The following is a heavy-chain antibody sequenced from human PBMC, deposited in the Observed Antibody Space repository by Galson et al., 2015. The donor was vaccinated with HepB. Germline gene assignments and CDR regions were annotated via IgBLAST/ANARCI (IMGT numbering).Heavy chain of an antibody. Sequence: TLSLTCTVSGGSISSGGYYWSWIRQHPGKGLEWIGYIYYSGSTYYNPSLKSRVTISVDTSKNQFSLKLSSVTAADTAVYYCARERAVDAFDIWGQGTMVTVSS. CDR1: GGSISSGGYY. CDR2: IYYSGST. CDR3: ARERAVDAFDI. V-gene: IGHV4-31*03. J-gene: IGHJ3*02.